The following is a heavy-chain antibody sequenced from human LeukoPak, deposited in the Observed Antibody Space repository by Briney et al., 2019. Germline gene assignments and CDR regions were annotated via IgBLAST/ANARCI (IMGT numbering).Heavy chain of an antibody. J-gene: IGHJ4*02. CDR2: IYYSGST. Sequence: SETLSLTCTVSGGSISSYYWSWIRQPPGKGLEWIGYIYYSGSTNYNPSLKSRVTISVDTSKNQFSLKLSSVTAADTAVYYCARHIKVYSSSFDYWGQGTPVTVSS. D-gene: IGHD6-6*01. CDR3: ARHIKVYSSSFDY. V-gene: IGHV4-59*08. CDR1: GGSISSYY.